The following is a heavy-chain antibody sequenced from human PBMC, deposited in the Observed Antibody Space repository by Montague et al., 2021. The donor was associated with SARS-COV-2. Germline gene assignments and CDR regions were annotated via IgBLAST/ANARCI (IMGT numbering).Heavy chain of an antibody. J-gene: IGHJ6*02. CDR1: GGSISSGGYY. V-gene: IGHV4-31*03. CDR3: ARANYYVMTSKAYAMDV. CDR2: IFYRGGT. D-gene: IGHD3-16*01. Sequence: TLSLTCTVSGGSISSGGYYWSWVRQPPGKGLDWIGYIFYRGGTXYKPSLKSRVSMSVDTSKIQLSLNLTSVTAADTAVYYCARANYYVMTSKAYAMDVWGQGTTVTVSS.